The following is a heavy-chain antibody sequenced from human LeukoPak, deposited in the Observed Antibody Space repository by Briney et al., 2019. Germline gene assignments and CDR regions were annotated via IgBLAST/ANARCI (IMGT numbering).Heavy chain of an antibody. CDR2: IEESGST. CDR3: ARDAGRSRWYFDL. Sequence: KPSEPLSLTCAVSGGFVSSYYWSWFRQPPGKGLEWIGYIEESGSTDYNPSLRSRATISRDTSTNQLSLTLRSVTAADTAVYFCARDAGRSRWYFDLWGRGTLVSVSS. J-gene: IGHJ2*01. D-gene: IGHD3-10*01. CDR1: GGFVSSYY. V-gene: IGHV4-59*02.